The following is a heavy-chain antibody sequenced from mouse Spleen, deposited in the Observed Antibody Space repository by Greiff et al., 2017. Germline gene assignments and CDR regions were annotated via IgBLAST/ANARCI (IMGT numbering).Heavy chain of an antibody. D-gene: IGHD2-10*01. CDR1: GFTFSDYY. V-gene: IGHV5-4*02. CDR3: ARAPYYGNYFDY. J-gene: IGHJ2*01. CDR2: ISDGGSYT. Sequence: EVQLVESGGGLVKPGGSLKLSCAASGFTFSDYYMYWVRQTPEKRLEWVATISDGGSYTYYPDSVKGRFTISRDNAKNNLYLQMSSLKSEDTAMYYCARAPYYGNYFDYWGQGTTLTVSS.